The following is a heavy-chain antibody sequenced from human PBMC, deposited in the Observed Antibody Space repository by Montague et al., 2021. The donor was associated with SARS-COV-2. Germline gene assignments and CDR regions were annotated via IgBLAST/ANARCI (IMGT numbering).Heavy chain of an antibody. J-gene: IGHJ4*02. CDR3: ARRGFDTSVYYSYLDY. Sequence: QSGSEVKKPGESLKISCNGSGYSFTKYWIGWVRQMPGKGLEWMGXIYPGDSDSRYSPSFQGQVTISADKSISTAYLQWSSLKASDTAMYYCARRGFDTSVYYSYLDYWGQGTLVTVSS. CDR2: IYPGDSDS. D-gene: IGHD3-22*01. CDR1: GYSFTKYW. V-gene: IGHV5-51*01.